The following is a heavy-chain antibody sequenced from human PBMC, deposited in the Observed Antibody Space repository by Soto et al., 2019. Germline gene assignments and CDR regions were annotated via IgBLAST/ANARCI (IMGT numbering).Heavy chain of an antibody. CDR1: GFTFGSYS. J-gene: IGHJ4*02. CDR2: ISSSSSYI. V-gene: IGHV3-21*01. Sequence: PGGSLRLSCAASGFTFGSYSMNWVRQAPGKGLEWVSSISSSSSYIYYADSVKGRFTISRDNAKNSLYLQMNILRAEDTAVYYCARDLGYCSGGSCIGNYWGQGTLVTVSS. D-gene: IGHD2-15*01. CDR3: ARDLGYCSGGSCIGNY.